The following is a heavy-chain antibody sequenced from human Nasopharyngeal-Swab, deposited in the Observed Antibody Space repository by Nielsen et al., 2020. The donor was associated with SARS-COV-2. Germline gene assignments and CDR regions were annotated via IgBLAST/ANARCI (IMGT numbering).Heavy chain of an antibody. V-gene: IGHV3-69-1*01. J-gene: IGHJ4*02. D-gene: IGHD3-16*01. Sequence: WIRQPPGKGLEWVSSISSSSYIYYADSVKGRFTISRDNAKNSLYLQMNSLRAEDTAMYYCASKTSYDYVWGTDYWGQGTLVTVSS. CDR2: ISSSSYI. CDR3: ASKTSYDYVWGTDY.